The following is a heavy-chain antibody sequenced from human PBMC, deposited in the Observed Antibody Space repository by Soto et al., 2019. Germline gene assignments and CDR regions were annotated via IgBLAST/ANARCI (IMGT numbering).Heavy chain of an antibody. J-gene: IGHJ6*02. CDR2: INPNSGGT. D-gene: IGHD2-15*01. V-gene: IGHV1-2*02. CDR1: GYTFTGYY. CDR3: ARGQDIVVVVAASVGGMDV. Sequence: ASVKVSCNASGYTFTGYYMHWVRQPPGQGLEWMGWINPNSGGTNYAQKFQGRVTMTRDTSISTAYMELSRLRSDDTAVYYCARGQDIVVVVAASVGGMDVWGQGTTVTVSS.